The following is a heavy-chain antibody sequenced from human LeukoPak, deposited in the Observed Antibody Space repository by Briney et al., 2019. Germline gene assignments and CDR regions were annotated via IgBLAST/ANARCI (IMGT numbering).Heavy chain of an antibody. CDR1: GFTFSSYS. CDR2: ISGSGGST. J-gene: IGHJ4*02. V-gene: IGHV3-23*01. Sequence: PGGSLRLSCAASGFTFSSYSMNWVRQAPGKGLEWVSAISGSGGSTYYADSVKGRFTISRDNSKNTLYLQMNSLRAEDTAVYYCAKSYPLVWELYSVGLPFFDYWGQGTLVTVSS. CDR3: AKSYPLVWELYSVGLPFFDY. D-gene: IGHD1-26*01.